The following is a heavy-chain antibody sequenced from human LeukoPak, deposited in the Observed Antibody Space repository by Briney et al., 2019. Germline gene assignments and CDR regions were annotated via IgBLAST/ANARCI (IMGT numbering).Heavy chain of an antibody. D-gene: IGHD6-6*01. CDR1: GFTFSSYA. V-gene: IGHV3-30-3*01. CDR3: ARRRAARRGLLYYYYGMDV. CDR2: ISYDGSNK. Sequence: GGSLRLSCAASGFTFSSYAMHWVRQAPGKGLEWVAVISYDGSNKYYADSVKGRFTISRDNSKNTLYLQMNSLRAEDTAVYYCARRRAARRGLLYYYYGMDVWGQGTTVTVSS. J-gene: IGHJ6*02.